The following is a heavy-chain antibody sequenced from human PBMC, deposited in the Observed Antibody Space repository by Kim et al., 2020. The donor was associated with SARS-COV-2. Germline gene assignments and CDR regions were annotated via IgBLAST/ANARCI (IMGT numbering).Heavy chain of an antibody. J-gene: IGHJ4*02. Sequence: SVKVSCKASGGTFSSYAISWVRQAPGQGLEWMGGIIPIFGTANYAQKFQGRVTITADESTSTAYMELSSLRSEDTAVYYCARGIAVAGTFGNYYFDYWGQGTLVTVSS. D-gene: IGHD6-19*01. V-gene: IGHV1-69*13. CDR3: ARGIAVAGTFGNYYFDY. CDR1: GGTFSSYA. CDR2: IIPIFGTA.